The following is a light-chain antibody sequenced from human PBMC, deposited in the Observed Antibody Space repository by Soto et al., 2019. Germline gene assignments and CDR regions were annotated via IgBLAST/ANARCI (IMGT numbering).Light chain of an antibody. J-gene: IGKJ5*01. CDR1: QSVLHSSNNKNY. CDR3: QQYYAIPIT. V-gene: IGKV4-1*01. CDR2: WAS. Sequence: DIVMTQSPDSLAVSLGERATINCKSSQSVLHSSNNKNYLTWYQQKPGQPPKMLIYWASIRESGAPDRFSGSGSETDFTLTISSLQAEDVAVYFCQQYYAIPITFGQGTRLEIK.